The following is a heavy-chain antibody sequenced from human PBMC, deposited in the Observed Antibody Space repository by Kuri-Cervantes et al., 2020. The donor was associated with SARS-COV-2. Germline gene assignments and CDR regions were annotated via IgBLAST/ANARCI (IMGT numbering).Heavy chain of an antibody. D-gene: IGHD3-3*01. J-gene: IGHJ3*01. Sequence: ESLKISCAVSGYSISSGYYWGWIRQSPGKGLEWIGSMYHSGSTTYNPFLKSRVTISVDTSKNQFSLMLTSVTAADTAVYYCVRIPPGHITVFGVVIPAAFDVWGQGTTVTVSS. CDR2: MYHSGST. CDR3: VRIPPGHITVFGVVIPAAFDV. V-gene: IGHV4-38-2*01. CDR1: GYSISSGYY.